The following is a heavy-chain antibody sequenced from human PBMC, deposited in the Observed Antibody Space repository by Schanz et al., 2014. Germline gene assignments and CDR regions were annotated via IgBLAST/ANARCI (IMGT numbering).Heavy chain of an antibody. J-gene: IGHJ6*02. CDR1: GFTFSSYA. D-gene: IGHD2-15*01. CDR3: AKGMGYCSGGTCYDYYYYGLDV. V-gene: IGHV3-23*01. CDR2: LSGSGGST. Sequence: EVQLLESGGGLVQPGGSLRLFCAASGFTFSSYAMSWVRQAPGKGLEWVSALSGSGGSTYYADSVKGRFTISRDNAKNSLYLQMNSLSADDTAVFYCAKGMGYCSGGTCYDYYYYGLDVWGQGTTVTVSS.